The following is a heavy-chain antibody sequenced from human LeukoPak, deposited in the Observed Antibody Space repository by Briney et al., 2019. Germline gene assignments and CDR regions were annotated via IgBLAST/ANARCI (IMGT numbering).Heavy chain of an antibody. CDR3: ARDRPTYYYDSSGADWYFDL. D-gene: IGHD3-22*01. Sequence: SETLSLTCTVSGGSISSYYWSWIRQPPGKGLEWIGYIYYSGSTNYNPSLKSRVTISVDTSKNQFSLKLSSVTAADTAVYYCARDRPTYYYDSSGADWYFDLWGRGTLVTVSS. V-gene: IGHV4-59*01. CDR1: GGSISSYY. CDR2: IYYSGST. J-gene: IGHJ2*01.